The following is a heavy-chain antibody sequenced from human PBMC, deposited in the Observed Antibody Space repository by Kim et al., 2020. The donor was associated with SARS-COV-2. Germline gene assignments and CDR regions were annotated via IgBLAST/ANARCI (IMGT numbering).Heavy chain of an antibody. CDR3: ARGLLWPYNWFDP. D-gene: IGHD3-10*01. Sequence: YNPSLKSRVTISVDTSKNQFSLKLSSVTAADTAVYYCARGLLWPYNWFDPWGQGTLVTVSS. V-gene: IGHV4-31*02. J-gene: IGHJ5*02.